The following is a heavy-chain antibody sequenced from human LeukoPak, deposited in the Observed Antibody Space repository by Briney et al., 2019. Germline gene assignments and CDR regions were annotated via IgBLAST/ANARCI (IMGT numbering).Heavy chain of an antibody. CDR2: FDPEDGET. V-gene: IGHV1-24*01. Sequence: AASVTVSFTVSGYTLTELSIHWVRQAPGKGLEWMGGFDPEDGETIYAQKFQGRVTMTEDTSTDTAYMELSSLRSEDTAVYYCATLPYSGSDSNWFDPWGQGTLVTVSS. J-gene: IGHJ5*02. CDR1: GYTLTELS. D-gene: IGHD1-26*01. CDR3: ATLPYSGSDSNWFDP.